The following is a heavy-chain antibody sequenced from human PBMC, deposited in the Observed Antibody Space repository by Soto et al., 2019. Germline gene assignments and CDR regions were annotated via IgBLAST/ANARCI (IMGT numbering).Heavy chain of an antibody. CDR3: AREGGADYGSYGMDV. CDR1: GFTDYY. Sequence: GASVKVSFKASGFTDYYIHWVRQAPGQGLEWMGWVNPSSGGTNYAQKFQGRVAMTRDTFISTAYMELSRLQSDDTAVYYCAREGGADYGSYGMDVWGQGTTVTVSS. CDR2: VNPSSGGT. J-gene: IGHJ6*02. D-gene: IGHD4-17*01. V-gene: IGHV1-2*02.